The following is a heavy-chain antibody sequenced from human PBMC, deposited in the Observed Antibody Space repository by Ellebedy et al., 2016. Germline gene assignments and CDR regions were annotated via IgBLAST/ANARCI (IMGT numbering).Heavy chain of an antibody. J-gene: IGHJ4*02. Sequence: GESLKISXAASGFTLSSYVMSWVRQAPGKGLEWVSASSGSGGDTYYADSVKGRFTISRDNSKNTLYLQMNSLRAEDTALYYCCVGSTSHFTHYYFDYWGQGTLVTVSS. CDR2: SSGSGGDT. D-gene: IGHD2-2*01. CDR3: CVGSTSHFTHYYFDY. V-gene: IGHV3-23*01. CDR1: GFTLSSYV.